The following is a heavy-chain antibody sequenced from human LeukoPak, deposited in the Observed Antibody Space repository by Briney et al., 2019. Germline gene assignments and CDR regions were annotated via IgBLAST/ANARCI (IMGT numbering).Heavy chain of an antibody. V-gene: IGHV3-23*01. CDR3: AKRGVVIRVILVGFHKEAYYFDS. CDR2: ISGSGGST. CDR1: GFSFSSYG. J-gene: IGHJ4*02. D-gene: IGHD3-22*01. Sequence: GGSLRLSCAASGFSFSSYGMNWVRQAPGKGPEWVSCISGSGGSTNYADSVKGRFTISRDNPKNTLYLQMNSLRAEDTAVYFCAKRGVVIRVILVGFHKEAYYFDSWGQGALVTVSS.